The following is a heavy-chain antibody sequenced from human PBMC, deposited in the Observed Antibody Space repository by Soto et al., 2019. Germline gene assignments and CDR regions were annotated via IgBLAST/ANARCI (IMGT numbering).Heavy chain of an antibody. Sequence: QVQLVQSGAEVKKPGASVKVSCKASGYTFSSYDVTWVRQAPGQGLEWMGWISTSTGNTNYAQKVQGRVTMTTDSSASTAYMELRSLRSDDTAIYFCAGGEGMAARHDAYELWGQGTMVAVSS. J-gene: IGHJ3*01. CDR3: AGGEGMAARHDAYEL. D-gene: IGHD6-6*01. V-gene: IGHV1-18*04. CDR1: GYTFSSYD. CDR2: ISTSTGNT.